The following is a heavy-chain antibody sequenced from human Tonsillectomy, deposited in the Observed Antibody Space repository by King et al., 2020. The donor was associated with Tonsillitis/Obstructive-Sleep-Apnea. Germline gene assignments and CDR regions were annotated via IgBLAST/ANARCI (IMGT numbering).Heavy chain of an antibody. Sequence: VQLVESGGGLVQPGGSLRLSCAASGFTFSSYAMSWVRQVPGKGLEWVSVISGSGGRTYYADSVKGRLTISRDNTKNTLYLQMNSLRAEDTAVYYCAKDLTPIYCDGSGHRRFDYWGQGALVTVSS. CDR1: GFTFSSYA. J-gene: IGHJ4*02. CDR3: AKDLTPIYCDGSGHRRFDY. CDR2: ISGSGGRT. D-gene: IGHD3-22*01. V-gene: IGHV3-23*04.